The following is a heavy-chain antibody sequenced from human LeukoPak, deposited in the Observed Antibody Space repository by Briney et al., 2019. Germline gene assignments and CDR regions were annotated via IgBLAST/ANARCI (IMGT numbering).Heavy chain of an antibody. J-gene: IGHJ3*02. CDR1: GFTFDDYA. CDR2: ISWNSGSI. V-gene: IGHV3-9*03. CDR3: AKAQSSSLIRFAFDI. Sequence: GRSLRLSCAASGFTFDDYAMHWVRQAPGKGLEWVSGISWNSGSIGYADSVKGRFTISRDNAKSSLYLQMNSLRAEDMALYYCAKAQSSSLIRFAFDIWGQGTMVTVSS. D-gene: IGHD6-6*01.